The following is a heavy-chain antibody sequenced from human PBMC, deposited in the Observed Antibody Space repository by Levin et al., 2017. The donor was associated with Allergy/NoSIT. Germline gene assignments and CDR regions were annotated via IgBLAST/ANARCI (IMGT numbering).Heavy chain of an antibody. J-gene: IGHJ4*02. Sequence: GGSLRLSCAASGFTFDDYAMHWVRQAPGRGLEWVSGISWNSGSIGYADSVKGRFTISRDNARNSLYLQMNSLRAEDTALYYCTKDAGMVTTYDYFDYWGQGTLVTVSS. CDR3: TKDAGMVTTYDYFDY. V-gene: IGHV3-9*01. CDR1: GFTFDDYA. D-gene: IGHD4-17*01. CDR2: ISWNSGSI.